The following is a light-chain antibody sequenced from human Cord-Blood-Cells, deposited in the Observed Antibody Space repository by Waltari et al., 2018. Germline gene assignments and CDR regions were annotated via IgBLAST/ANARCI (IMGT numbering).Light chain of an antibody. CDR2: EVS. CDR3: SSYAGSNNLV. J-gene: IGLJ2*01. Sequence: QSALTQPPSASGSPGQSVTISCTGTSSDVGGYNYVVWSQQHPGKAPNLMIHEVSKRPSGVPDRVSGSKSGNTASLTVSGLQAEDEADYYCSSYAGSNNLVFGGGTKLTVL. CDR1: SSDVGGYNY. V-gene: IGLV2-8*01.